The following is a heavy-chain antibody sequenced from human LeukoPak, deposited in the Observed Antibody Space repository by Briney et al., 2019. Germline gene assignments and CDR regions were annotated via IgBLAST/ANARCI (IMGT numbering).Heavy chain of an antibody. D-gene: IGHD3-3*01. Sequence: YPSETLSLTCTVSGGSISSYYWSRIRQPPGKGLEWIGYIYYSGSTNYNPSLKSRVTISVDTSKSQFSLRLSSVTAADTAVYYCARGGDDFWSGIIQTEDYYYYYGMDVWGQGTTVTVSS. J-gene: IGHJ6*02. V-gene: IGHV4-59*01. CDR3: ARGGDDFWSGIIQTEDYYYYYGMDV. CDR1: GGSISSYY. CDR2: IYYSGST.